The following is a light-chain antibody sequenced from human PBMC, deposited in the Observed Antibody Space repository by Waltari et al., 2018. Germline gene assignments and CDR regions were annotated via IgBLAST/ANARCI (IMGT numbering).Light chain of an antibody. V-gene: IGKV3-11*01. CDR1: QCVSSY. Sequence: EIVLTQSPATLSLSPGERATLSCRASQCVSSYLAWYQQKPGQAPRLPIYDASNRATGIPARFSGGGSGTDFTLTISRLEPEDFAVYYCQQRSDWLLTFGGGTKVEIK. J-gene: IGKJ4*01. CDR3: QQRSDWLLT. CDR2: DAS.